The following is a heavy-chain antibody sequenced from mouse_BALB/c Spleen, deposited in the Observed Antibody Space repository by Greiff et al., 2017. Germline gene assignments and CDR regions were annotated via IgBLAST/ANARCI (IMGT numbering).Heavy chain of an antibody. CDR1: GFTFSSFG. D-gene: IGHD6-1*01. Sequence: DVMLVESGGGLVQPGGSRKLSCAASGFTFSSFGMHWVRQAPEKGLEWVAYISSGSSTIYYADTVKGRFTISRDNPKNTLFLQMTSLRSEDTAMYYCARSASPAWFAYWGQGTLVTVSA. CDR3: ARSASPAWFAY. CDR2: ISSGSSTI. J-gene: IGHJ3*01. V-gene: IGHV5-17*02.